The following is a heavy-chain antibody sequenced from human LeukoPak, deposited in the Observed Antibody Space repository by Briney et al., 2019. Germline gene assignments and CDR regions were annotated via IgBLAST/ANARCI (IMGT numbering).Heavy chain of an antibody. D-gene: IGHD4-17*01. V-gene: IGHV1-69*04. J-gene: IGHJ4*02. CDR1: GGTFSSYA. CDR2: IIPILGIA. CDR3: ARDYGDYYFDY. Sequence: SVKVSCKASGGTFSSYAISWVRQAPGQGLEWMGRIIPILGIANYAQKFQGRVTITADKSTSTAYMELSSLRSEDTAVYYCARDYGDYYFDYWGQGTLVTVSS.